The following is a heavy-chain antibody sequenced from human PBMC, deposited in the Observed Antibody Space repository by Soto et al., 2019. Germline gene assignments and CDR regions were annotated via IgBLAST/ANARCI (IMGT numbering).Heavy chain of an antibody. CDR3: ARGQAKWVCRGMDV. V-gene: IGHV1-69*12. Sequence: QVQLVQSGAEVKKPGSSVKVSCKASGGTFSSYTISWVRQAPGQGLEWMGGIIPIFGTANHAQKFQGRVTIXAXEXXSTAYMELSSLRSEDTAVYYCARGQAKWVCRGMDVWGQGTTVTVSS. D-gene: IGHD1-26*01. J-gene: IGHJ6*02. CDR2: IIPIFGTA. CDR1: GGTFSSYT.